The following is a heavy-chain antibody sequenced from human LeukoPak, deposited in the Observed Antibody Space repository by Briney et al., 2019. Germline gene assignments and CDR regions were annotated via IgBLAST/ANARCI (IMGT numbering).Heavy chain of an antibody. D-gene: IGHD1-26*01. V-gene: IGHV4-30-4*01. Sequence: PSQTLSLTCIVSGGSISSGDYYWSWIRQPPGKGLEWIGYIYYSGSTYYNPSLKSRVTISVDTSKNQFSLKLSSVTAADTAVYYCARGRVQWELLTAPDYWGQGTLVTVSS. CDR3: ARGRVQWELLTAPDY. CDR1: GGSISSGDYY. J-gene: IGHJ4*02. CDR2: IYYSGST.